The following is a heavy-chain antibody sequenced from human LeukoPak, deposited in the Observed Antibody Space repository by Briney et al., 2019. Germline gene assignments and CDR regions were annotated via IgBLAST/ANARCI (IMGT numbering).Heavy chain of an antibody. J-gene: IGHJ3*02. Sequence: ASVKVSCKASGYTFTSYDINWVRQATGQGLEWMGWMNPNSGNTSYAQKFQGRVTMTRNTSISTAYMELSSLRSEDTAVYYCARGRYHRRAFDIWGQGTMVTVSS. CDR1: GYTFTSYD. CDR3: ARGRYHRRAFDI. D-gene: IGHD2-2*01. CDR2: MNPNSGNT. V-gene: IGHV1-8*01.